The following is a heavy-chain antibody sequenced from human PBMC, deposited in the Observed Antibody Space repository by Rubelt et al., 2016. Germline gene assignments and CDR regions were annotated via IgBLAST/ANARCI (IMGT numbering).Heavy chain of an antibody. CDR1: GGSISSYY. Sequence: QVQLQESGPGLVKPSETLSLTCTVSGGSISSYYWSWIRQPPGKGLEWIGYIYYSASTNYKPSLKSRVTISVDTSKNQFSRYVPSVTAAVSDAYYWAGPGGGVDSGPYYYGMDVWGRGTTVIISS. J-gene: IGHJ6*02. CDR2: IYYSAST. CDR3: AGPGGGVDSGPYYYGMDV. D-gene: IGHD3-10*01. V-gene: IGHV4-59*08.